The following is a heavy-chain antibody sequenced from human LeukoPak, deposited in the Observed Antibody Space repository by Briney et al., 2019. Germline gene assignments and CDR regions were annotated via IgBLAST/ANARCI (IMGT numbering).Heavy chain of an antibody. D-gene: IGHD5-18*01. CDR2: IYYSGST. J-gene: IGHJ4*02. Sequence: SETLSLTCTVSGGSISSSSYYWGWIRQPPGKGLEWIGSIYYSGSTYYNPSLKSRVTISVDRSENQFSLKLSSVTAADTAVYYCARATGYSYGKYFDYWGQGTLVTVSS. CDR3: ARATGYSYGKYFDY. CDR1: GGSISSSSYY. V-gene: IGHV4-39*07.